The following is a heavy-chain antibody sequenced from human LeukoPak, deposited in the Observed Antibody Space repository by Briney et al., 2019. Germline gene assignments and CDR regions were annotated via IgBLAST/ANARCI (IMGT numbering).Heavy chain of an antibody. D-gene: IGHD1-7*01. V-gene: IGHV1-8*03. Sequence: ASVKVSCKASGYTFTSYGISWVRQAPGQGLEWMGWMNPNSGNTGYAQKFQGRVTITRNTSISTAYMELSSLRSEDTAVYYCARGRGNWNLNTLFDYWGQGTLVTVSS. CDR3: ARGRGNWNLNTLFDY. CDR2: MNPNSGNT. CDR1: GYTFTSYG. J-gene: IGHJ4*02.